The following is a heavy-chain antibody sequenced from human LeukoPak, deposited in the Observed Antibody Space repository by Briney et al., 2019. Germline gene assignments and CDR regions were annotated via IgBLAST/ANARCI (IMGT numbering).Heavy chain of an antibody. CDR1: GFTFTNYA. J-gene: IGHJ4*02. D-gene: IGHD3-10*01. CDR3: AKLPFATGTDQAPDY. CDR2: ISAGAGRT. V-gene: IGHV3-23*01. Sequence: GGSLRLSCAASGFTFTNYARSWFPRAPGKGLKWVSGISAGAGRTNYADSVKGRFTISRDNSRNTLTLQMNSLRAADTAIYYCAKLPFATGTDQAPDYWGQGTLVTDSS.